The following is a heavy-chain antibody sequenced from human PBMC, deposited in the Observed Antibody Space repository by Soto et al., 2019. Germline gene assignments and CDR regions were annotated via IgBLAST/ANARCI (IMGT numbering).Heavy chain of an antibody. D-gene: IGHD1-7*01. CDR3: ARDGPELDY. CDR1: GFTFMSYR. J-gene: IGHJ4*02. Sequence: RLAGAASGFTFMSYRMNWISQAPGKGLEWVSSISSSSSYIYYADSVKGRFTISRDNAKNSLYLQMNSLRAEDTAVYYCARDGPELDYWGQGT. V-gene: IGHV3-21*01. CDR2: ISSSSSYI.